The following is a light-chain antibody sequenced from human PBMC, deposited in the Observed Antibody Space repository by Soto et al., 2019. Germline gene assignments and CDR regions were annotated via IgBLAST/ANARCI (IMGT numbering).Light chain of an antibody. CDR3: QQTYSTAWT. Sequence: DIPMTQSPSSLSASVGDRVTITCRASQNIDSYLNWYQQRPGKAPKLLIHDASSLQSGVPSRFSGSGSGTDFALTINSLQPEDFATIYCQQTYSTAWTFGQGTKVEIK. J-gene: IGKJ1*01. CDR1: QNIDSY. CDR2: DAS. V-gene: IGKV1-39*01.